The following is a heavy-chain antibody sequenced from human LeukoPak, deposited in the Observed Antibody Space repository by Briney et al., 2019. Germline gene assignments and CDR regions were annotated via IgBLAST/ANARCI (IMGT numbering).Heavy chain of an antibody. J-gene: IGHJ4*02. CDR3: ARDLSITMVRAPFY. CDR1: ANTLGYY. V-gene: IGHV1-2*02. CDR2: INPNSGGT. Sequence: ASVKVSCKASANTLGYYMHWVRQAPGQRLKWMGWINPNSGGTNYAQKFQGRVTMTRDTSISTAFMELSSLRSDDTAVYYCARDLSITMVRAPFYWGPGTPVTVSS. D-gene: IGHD3-10*01.